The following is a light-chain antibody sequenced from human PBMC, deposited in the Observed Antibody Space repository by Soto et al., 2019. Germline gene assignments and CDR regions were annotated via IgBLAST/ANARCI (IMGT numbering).Light chain of an antibody. CDR1: QDIRTE. CDR2: ATS. Sequence: AIQMTQSPSSLSASVGDRVTITCRASQDIRTELGWYQQKPGNAPKLLIYATSILQSGVPSRFSGIGSGTDFTLTISSLQPEDVATYYCLQDYSYPRTFGQGTKVEIK. J-gene: IGKJ1*01. V-gene: IGKV1-6*01. CDR3: LQDYSYPRT.